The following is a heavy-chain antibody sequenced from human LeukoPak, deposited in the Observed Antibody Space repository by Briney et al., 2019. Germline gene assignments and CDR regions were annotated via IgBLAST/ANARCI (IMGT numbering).Heavy chain of an antibody. CDR3: AKDHRLRYFDY. V-gene: IGHV3-30*18. CDR1: GFTFSSYG. J-gene: IGHJ4*02. CDR2: ISYDGSNK. D-gene: IGHD3-9*01. Sequence: GGSLRLSCAASGFTFSSYGMHWVRQAPGKGLEWVAVISYDGSNKYYADSVKGRFTISRDNSKNTLYLQMNSLRAEDTAVYYCAKDHRLRYFDYWGQGTLVTVSS.